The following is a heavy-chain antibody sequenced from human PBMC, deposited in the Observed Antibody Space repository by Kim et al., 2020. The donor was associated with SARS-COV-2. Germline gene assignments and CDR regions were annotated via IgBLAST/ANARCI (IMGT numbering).Heavy chain of an antibody. Sequence: GGSLRLSCAASGFIFGDYAMHWVRQAPGKGLEWLAIIPKEGNNQWYADSVKGRFIISRVNSKNILYLQMNALRREDTAVYYCVRDGDSTNWPLDRWGQGILVTVSS. CDR2: IPKEGNNQ. CDR3: VRDGDSTNWPLDR. V-gene: IGHV3-30-3*01. CDR1: GFIFGDYA. D-gene: IGHD1-1*01. J-gene: IGHJ5*02.